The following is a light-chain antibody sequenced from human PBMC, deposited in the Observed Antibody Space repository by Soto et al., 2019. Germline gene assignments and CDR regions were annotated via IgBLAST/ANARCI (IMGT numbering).Light chain of an antibody. CDR2: AAS. Sequence: DIQMTQSPSSLSASVGDRVTITCRASQGIRNSLAWYQQKPGKVPKLLIYAASTLQSGVPSRFSGTGSGTDFTLTISSLQPEDVATYYCQKYFSAPWTFGQGTKVELK. CDR1: QGIRNS. CDR3: QKYFSAPWT. V-gene: IGKV1-27*01. J-gene: IGKJ1*01.